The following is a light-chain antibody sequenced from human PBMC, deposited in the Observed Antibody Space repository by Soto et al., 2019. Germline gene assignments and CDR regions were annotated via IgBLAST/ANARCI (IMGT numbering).Light chain of an antibody. Sequence: DIVMTQSPLSLPVTPGEPASISCRSSQSLLHSNGYNYLDWYLQKPGQSPQLLIYLGSNRASGVPDRFSGSGSGTDFTLKISRVEAEDVGVYYRMQAIQTEWTFGQGTKVEIK. V-gene: IGKV2-28*01. CDR2: LGS. CDR3: MQAIQTEWT. J-gene: IGKJ1*01. CDR1: QSLLHSNGYNY.